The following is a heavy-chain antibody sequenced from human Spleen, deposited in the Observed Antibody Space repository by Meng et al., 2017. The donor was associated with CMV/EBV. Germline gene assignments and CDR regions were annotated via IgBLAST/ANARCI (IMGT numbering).Heavy chain of an antibody. V-gene: IGHV4-38-2*02. D-gene: IGHD3-22*01. J-gene: IGHJ3*02. CDR3: ATHYDSSGYRTFDI. CDR2: IYHSGST. CDR1: GYSISSGYY. Sequence: SETLSLTCTVSGYSISSGYYWGWIRQPPGKGLEWIGSIYHSGSTYYNSSLKSRVTISEDTSKNQFSLKLSSVTAADTAIYYCATHYDSSGYRTFDIWGQGTMVTVSS.